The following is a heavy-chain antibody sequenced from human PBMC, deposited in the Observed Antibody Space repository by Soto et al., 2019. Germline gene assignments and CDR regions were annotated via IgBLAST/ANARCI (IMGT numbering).Heavy chain of an antibody. CDR2: INHSGST. Sequence: SETLSLTCAVYGGSFSGYYWSWIRQPPGKGLEWIGEINHSGSTNYNPSLKSRVTISVDTSKNQFSLKLSSVTAADTAVDYCARARNYYDSSGYYRADFDYWGQGTLVTVSS. V-gene: IGHV4-34*01. CDR3: ARARNYYDSSGYYRADFDY. D-gene: IGHD3-22*01. CDR1: GGSFSGYY. J-gene: IGHJ4*02.